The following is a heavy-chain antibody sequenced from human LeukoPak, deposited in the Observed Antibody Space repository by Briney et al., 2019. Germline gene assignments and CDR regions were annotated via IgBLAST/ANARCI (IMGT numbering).Heavy chain of an antibody. CDR2: IYYSGST. CDR1: GGSISSYY. CDR3: ARGGNYGDYDGYFDY. D-gene: IGHD4-17*01. J-gene: IGHJ4*02. V-gene: IGHV4-59*08. Sequence: KTSETLSLTCTVSGGSISSYYWSWIRQPPGKGLEWIGYIYYSGSTNHNPSLRSRVTISVDTSKNQFSLKLSSVTAADTAVYYCARGGNYGDYDGYFDYWGQGTLVTVSS.